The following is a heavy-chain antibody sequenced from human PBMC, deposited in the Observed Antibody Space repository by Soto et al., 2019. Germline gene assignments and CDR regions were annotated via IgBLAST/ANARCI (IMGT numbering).Heavy chain of an antibody. D-gene: IGHD3-10*01. CDR3: AKDQSSGMVRGVTPLPYYYYYGMDV. V-gene: IGHV3-23*01. J-gene: IGHJ6*02. CDR1: GFTFSSYA. CDR2: ISGSGGST. Sequence: PGGSLRLSCAASGFTFSSYAMSWVRQAPGKGLEWVSAISGSGGSTYYADSVKGRFTISRDNSKNTLYLQMNSLRAEDTAVYYCAKDQSSGMVRGVTPLPYYYYYGMDVWGQGTTVTVSS.